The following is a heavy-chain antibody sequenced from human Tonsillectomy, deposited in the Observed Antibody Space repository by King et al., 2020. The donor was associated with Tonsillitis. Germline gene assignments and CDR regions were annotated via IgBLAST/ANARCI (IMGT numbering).Heavy chain of an antibody. D-gene: IGHD4-17*01. CDR2: ISYDGSNK. V-gene: IGHV3-30-3*01. CDR3: ARDIDDYDDYVGYFDY. J-gene: IGHJ4*02. Sequence: VQLVESGGGVVQPGRSLRLSCAASGFTFRTYAMHWVRQAPGKGLEWVAIISYDGSNKYYTDSVKGRFTISRDNSKYTLYLQMNSLRAEDTAVYYCARDIDDYDDYVGYFDYWGRGTLVTVSS. CDR1: GFTFRTYA.